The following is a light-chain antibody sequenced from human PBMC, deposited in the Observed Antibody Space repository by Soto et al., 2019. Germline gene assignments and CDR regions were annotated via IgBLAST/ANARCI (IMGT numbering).Light chain of an antibody. Sequence: EVVLTQSPGTLSLSPGERVTVSCRASQNVRKYLAWYQQKPGQAPRLVIYGAGTRGSGVPDRFSGSGSGTDFTLIINSLESDDSAVCYCHQYGESPPTFGGGKKVEI. CDR3: HQYGESPPT. V-gene: IGKV3-20*01. CDR2: GAG. J-gene: IGKJ4*01. CDR1: QNVRKY.